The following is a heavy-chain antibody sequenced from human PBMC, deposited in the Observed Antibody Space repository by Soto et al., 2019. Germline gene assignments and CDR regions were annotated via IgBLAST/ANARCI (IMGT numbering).Heavy chain of an antibody. Sequence: PSETLSLTCAVYGGSFSGYYWSWIRQPPGKGLEWIGEINHSGSTNYNPSLKSRVTISVDTSKNQFSLKLSPVTAADTAVYYCARSNLRLYYYYYYGMDVWGQGTTVTVSS. CDR3: ARSNLRLYYYYYYGMDV. D-gene: IGHD6-25*01. CDR2: INHSGST. CDR1: GGSFSGYY. V-gene: IGHV4-34*01. J-gene: IGHJ6*02.